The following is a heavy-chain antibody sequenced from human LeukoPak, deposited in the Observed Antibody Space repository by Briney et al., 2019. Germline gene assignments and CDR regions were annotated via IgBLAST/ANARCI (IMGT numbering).Heavy chain of an antibody. CDR2: VFYDGST. V-gene: IGHV4-59*11. J-gene: IGHJ6*04. CDR3: ASGIAAQAGSFFYYYFIDV. D-gene: IGHD6-6*01. Sequence: SETLSHTCTVSSGSISSHHWTWIRQPPGKGLEYIGYVFYDGSTNYNPSLKSRVTISVDTSKNQFSLKLSSVTPADTAVYYCASGIAAQAGSFFYYYFIDVWAKGTTVTVSS. CDR1: SGSISSHH.